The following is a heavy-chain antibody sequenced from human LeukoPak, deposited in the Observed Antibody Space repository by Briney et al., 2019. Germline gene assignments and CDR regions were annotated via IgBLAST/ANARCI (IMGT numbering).Heavy chain of an antibody. CDR2: ISGSGGST. CDR3: ARAGLLLWFGELLNHFDY. J-gene: IGHJ4*02. Sequence: LPGGSLRLSCAASGFTFSSHAMSWVRQAPGKGLEWVSAISGSGGSTYYADSVKGRFTISRDNSKNTLYLQMNSLRAEDTAVYYSARAGLLLWFGELLNHFDYWGQGTLVTVSS. CDR1: GFTFSSHA. V-gene: IGHV3-23*01. D-gene: IGHD3-10*01.